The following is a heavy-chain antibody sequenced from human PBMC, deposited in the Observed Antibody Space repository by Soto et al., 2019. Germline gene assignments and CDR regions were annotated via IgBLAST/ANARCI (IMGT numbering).Heavy chain of an antibody. CDR3: ARGLASLPVFAFDI. CDR1: GISLSTSGVG. Sequence: GPNAGEPTQTLTLTCTLSGISLSTSGVGLGWIRQTPGKALEWLALVYWNDDAHYSPSLRSRLTITKDTSKNQAVLTMTNMDPVDTATYYCARGLASLPVFAFDIWGQGTVVTVSS. J-gene: IGHJ3*02. CDR2: VYWNDDA. V-gene: IGHV2-5*01.